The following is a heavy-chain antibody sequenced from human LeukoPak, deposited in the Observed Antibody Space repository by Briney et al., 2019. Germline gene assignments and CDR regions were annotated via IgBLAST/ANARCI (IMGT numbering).Heavy chain of an antibody. Sequence: SETLSLTCTVSGGSISANYWIWMRQSAGKGLEYIGRIYSSGSTNYNPSLKSRVTMSVDTSKNQFSLKLSSVTAADTAVYYCARNRPMTSDAFDIWGQGTMVTVSS. CDR1: GGSISANY. CDR3: ARNRPMTSDAFDI. D-gene: IGHD1-14*01. CDR2: IYSSGST. J-gene: IGHJ3*02. V-gene: IGHV4-4*07.